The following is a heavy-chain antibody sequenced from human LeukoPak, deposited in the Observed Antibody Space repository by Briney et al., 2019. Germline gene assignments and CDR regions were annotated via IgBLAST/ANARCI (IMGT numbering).Heavy chain of an antibody. Sequence: SETLPLTCAVYGGSFSGYYWSWIRQPPGKGLEWIGEINHSGSTNYNPSLKSRVTISVDTSKNQFSLKLSSVTAADTAVYYCARRNFGVVIFDPWGQGTLVTVSS. CDR2: INHSGST. J-gene: IGHJ5*02. V-gene: IGHV4-34*01. D-gene: IGHD3-3*01. CDR1: GGSFSGYY. CDR3: ARRNFGVVIFDP.